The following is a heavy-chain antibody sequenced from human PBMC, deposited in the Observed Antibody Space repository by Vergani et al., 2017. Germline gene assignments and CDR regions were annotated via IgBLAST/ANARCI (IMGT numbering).Heavy chain of an antibody. V-gene: IGHV3-21*01. CDR2: ISSSSSYI. CDR3: ARGGGVILPYYYYYGMDV. CDR1: GFTFSSYS. D-gene: IGHD3-16*01. J-gene: IGHJ6*02. Sequence: EVQLVESGGGLVKPGGSLRLSCAASGFTFSSYSMNWVRQAPGKGLEWVSSISSSSSYIYYADSVKGRFTISRDNAKNSLYLQMNSLRAEDTAVYYCARGGGVILPYYYYYGMDVWGQGTTVTVSS.